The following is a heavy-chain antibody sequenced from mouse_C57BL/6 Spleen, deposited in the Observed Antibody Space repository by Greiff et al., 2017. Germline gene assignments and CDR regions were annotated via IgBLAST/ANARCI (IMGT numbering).Heavy chain of an antibody. J-gene: IGHJ3*01. D-gene: IGHD1-1*01. Sequence: QVKLQQPGPELVKPGASVKLSCKASGYTFTSYWMHWVKQRPGQGLEWIGNINPSNGGTNYNEKLKSKATLTVDKSSSTAYMQLSSLTSEDSAVYYCARSRGTTVVPFAYWGQGTLVTVSA. CDR1: GYTFTSYW. V-gene: IGHV1-53*01. CDR3: ARSRGTTVVPFAY. CDR2: INPSNGGT.